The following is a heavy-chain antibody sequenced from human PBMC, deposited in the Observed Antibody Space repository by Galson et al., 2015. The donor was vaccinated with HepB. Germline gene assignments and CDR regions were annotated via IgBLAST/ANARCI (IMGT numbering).Heavy chain of an antibody. V-gene: IGHV4-31*03. CDR1: GGSISSGGYY. Sequence: TLSLTCTVSGGSISSGGYYWSWIRQHPGKGLEWIGYIYYSGSTYYNPSLKSRVTISVDTSKNQFSLKLSSVTAADTAVYYCARGGKWLVQGLDYWGQGTLVTVSS. CDR3: ARGGKWLVQGLDY. D-gene: IGHD6-19*01. CDR2: IYYSGST. J-gene: IGHJ4*02.